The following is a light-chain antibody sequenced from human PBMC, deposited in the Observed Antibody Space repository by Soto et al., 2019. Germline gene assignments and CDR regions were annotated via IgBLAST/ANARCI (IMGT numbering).Light chain of an antibody. CDR2: HDS. Sequence: SYELTQPPSVSVAPGQTARITCGENNIGSKRVHWYQQKPGQAPVVVVYHDSDRPSGIPERFSGSNSGNTATLTISAVDAGDEAAYFCQVWDNYSDHVVFGAGTKSPS. J-gene: IGLJ3*02. V-gene: IGLV3-21*02. CDR3: QVWDNYSDHVV. CDR1: NIGSKR.